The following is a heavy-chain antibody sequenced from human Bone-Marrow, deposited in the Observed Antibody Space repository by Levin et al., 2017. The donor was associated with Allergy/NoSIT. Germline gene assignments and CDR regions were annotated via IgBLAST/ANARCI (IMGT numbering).Heavy chain of an antibody. J-gene: IGHJ4*02. Sequence: SETLSLICSVSGGSINSYFWSWLRQPPGKGLEWIGYIYYTGSSSYNPSLNSRVSISLDTSKSHFSLEMSSVIAADTAVYYCARTPRRGGFDNWGQGTLVTVSS. D-gene: IGHD1-26*01. CDR2: IYYTGSS. V-gene: IGHV4-59*01. CDR3: ARTPRRGGFDN. CDR1: GGSINSYF.